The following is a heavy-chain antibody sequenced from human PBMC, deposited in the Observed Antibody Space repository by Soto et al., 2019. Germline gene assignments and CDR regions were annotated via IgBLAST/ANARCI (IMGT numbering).Heavy chain of an antibody. Sequence: QEQLVESGGGLVKPGGSLRLSCEASGFTFRDYYMSGIRQAPGKELEWMSYISSGGSSKFYTESVKGRFTISRDIAKNSPYLQMDGLRVEDTGVYFCARRGPLNNIEVVPDYFGLDVWGQGTTVTVSS. CDR1: GFTFRDYY. D-gene: IGHD2-15*01. V-gene: IGHV3-11*01. CDR2: ISSGGSSK. CDR3: ARRGPLNNIEVVPDYFGLDV. J-gene: IGHJ6*02.